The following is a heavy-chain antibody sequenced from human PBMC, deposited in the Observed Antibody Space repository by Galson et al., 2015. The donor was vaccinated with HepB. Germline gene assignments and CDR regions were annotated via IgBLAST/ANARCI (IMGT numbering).Heavy chain of an antibody. J-gene: IGHJ4*02. Sequence: SVKVSCKASGYTLTSYGISWVRQAPGQGLEWMGWISGYNGNTKYAQKFQGRVTVTTDTSTSTAYMELRSLGSDETAVYYCARDGAHYYDSRGLDYWGQGTLVTVSS. D-gene: IGHD3-22*01. CDR2: ISGYNGNT. CDR3: ARDGAHYYDSRGLDY. V-gene: IGHV1-18*04. CDR1: GYTLTSYG.